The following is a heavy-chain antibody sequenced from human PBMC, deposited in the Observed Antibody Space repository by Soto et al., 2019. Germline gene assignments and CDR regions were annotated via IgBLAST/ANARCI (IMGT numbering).Heavy chain of an antibody. Sequence: QVQLQESGPGLVKPSQTLSLTCTVSGGSLSSGGYYWSWIRQHPGKGLEWIGYIYYSGSTYYNPALKSRVTISVDTSKNQFALKLSSVTAADTAVFYCARGSSSWYGTRWGQGTLVTVSS. V-gene: IGHV4-31*03. CDR2: IYYSGST. CDR3: ARGSSSWYGTR. D-gene: IGHD6-13*01. J-gene: IGHJ4*02. CDR1: GGSLSSGGYY.